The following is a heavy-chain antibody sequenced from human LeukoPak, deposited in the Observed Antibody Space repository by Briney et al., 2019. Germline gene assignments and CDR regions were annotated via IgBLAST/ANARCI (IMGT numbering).Heavy chain of an antibody. CDR2: INHSGST. V-gene: IGHV4-34*01. CDR1: GGSLSGYY. Sequence: PSETLSLTCAVYGGSLSGYYWSWIRQPPGKGVEWIGQINHSGSTNYNPSLKSRVTISVDTSKNQFSLKLSSVTAADTAVYYCARESSNGAGTTTTPHFDYWGQGTLVTVSS. CDR3: ARESSNGAGTTTTPHFDY. D-gene: IGHD6-13*01. J-gene: IGHJ4*02.